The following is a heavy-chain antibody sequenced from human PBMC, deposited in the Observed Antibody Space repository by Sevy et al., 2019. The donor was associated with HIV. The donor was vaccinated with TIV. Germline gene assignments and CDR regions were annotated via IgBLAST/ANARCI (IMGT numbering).Heavy chain of an antibody. D-gene: IGHD3-16*01. CDR1: GFTFRNYT. CDR2: ITSDSTYV. V-gene: IGHV3-21*01. J-gene: IGHJ6*02. CDR3: ASDAGVGAPYCYYCGMDV. Sequence: GGSLRLSCAASGFTFRNYTMNWVRQAPGKGLQWVSSITSDSTYVFYADSLRGRFTISRDNAKNTLYLQMNSLRAEDTALDYGASDAGVGAPYCYYCGMDVWGQGTTVTVSS.